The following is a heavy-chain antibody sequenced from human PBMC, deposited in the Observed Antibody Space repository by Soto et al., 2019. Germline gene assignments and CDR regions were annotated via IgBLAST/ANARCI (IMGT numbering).Heavy chain of an antibody. Sequence: GASVKVSCKAPGYTFSSYGISWLRQAPGRGPEWMGWISAYNDNARYAQILQGRVIMSRDSLTSTAYVGMRNLSSDDTALNYCAIYCFSSGGGCRALFDFGGQGTMVTV. CDR1: GYTFSSYG. CDR2: ISAYNDNA. V-gene: IGHV1-18*01. J-gene: IGHJ3*01. D-gene: IGHD2-15*01. CDR3: AIYCFSSGGGCRALFDF.